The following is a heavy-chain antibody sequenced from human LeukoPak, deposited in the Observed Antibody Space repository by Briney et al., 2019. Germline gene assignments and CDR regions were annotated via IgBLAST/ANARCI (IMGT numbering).Heavy chain of an antibody. CDR3: ARGAYCGGDCYSDAFDI. D-gene: IGHD2-21*02. J-gene: IGHJ3*02. V-gene: IGHV3-21*04. CDR1: GFTFSTYT. CDR2: ISSSSYI. Sequence: GGSLRLSCAASGFTFSTYTINWVRQAPGKGLEWVSSISSSSYIYYADSVKGRFTISRDNAKNSLYLQMNSLRAEDTAVYYCARGAYCGGDCYSDAFDIWGQGTMVTVSS.